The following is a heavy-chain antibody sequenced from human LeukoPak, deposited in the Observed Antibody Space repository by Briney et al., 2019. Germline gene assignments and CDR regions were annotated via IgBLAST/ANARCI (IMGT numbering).Heavy chain of an antibody. D-gene: IGHD1-26*01. CDR2: INPNSGGT. CDR1: GYTFTGYY. J-gene: IGHJ3*02. CDR3: ARDGSYGPGAFDI. Sequence: ASVRVSCKASGYTFTGYYMHWVRQAPGQGLEWMGWINPNSGGTNYAQKFQGRVTMVRDTSISTAYMVLSRLRSDDTAVYYCARDGSYGPGAFDIWGQGTMVTVSS. V-gene: IGHV1-2*02.